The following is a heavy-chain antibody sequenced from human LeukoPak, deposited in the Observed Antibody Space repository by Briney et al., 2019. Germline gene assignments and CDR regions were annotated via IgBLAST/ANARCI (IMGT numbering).Heavy chain of an antibody. V-gene: IGHV4-39*02. CDR2: IYYSGST. CDR3: APIFGDYSDFDS. J-gene: IGHJ4*01. CDR1: GGSISSSSYF. Sequence: SETLSLTCTVSGGSISSSSYFWGWIRQPPGKGLEWIGTIYYSGSTYYNPSLKSRVTISVDTSKSHFSLKLSSVTAADTAVYYCAPIFGDYSDFDSWGQGTLVTVSS. D-gene: IGHD4-17*01.